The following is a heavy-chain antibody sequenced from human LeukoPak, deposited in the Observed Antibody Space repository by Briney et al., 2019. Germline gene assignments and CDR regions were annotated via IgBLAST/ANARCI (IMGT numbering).Heavy chain of an antibody. CDR3: ARSGIKMVRGLIIKSPYHMDV. CDR2: ISSSSSYI. J-gene: IGHJ6*03. Sequence: GGTLRLSCAASGFIFSSYAMSWVRQAPGKGLEWVSSISSSSSYIYYADSVKGRFTISRDDAKNSLSLQMNSLRAEDTAVYYCARSGIKMVRGLIIKSPYHMDVWGKGTTVTVSS. CDR1: GFIFSSYA. V-gene: IGHV3-21*01. D-gene: IGHD3-10*01.